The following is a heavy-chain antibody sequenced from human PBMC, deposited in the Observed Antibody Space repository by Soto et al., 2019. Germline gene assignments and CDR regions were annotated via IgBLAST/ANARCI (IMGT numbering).Heavy chain of an antibody. CDR2: ISSNGGST. D-gene: IGHD5-12*01. J-gene: IGHJ4*02. CDR3: ARGSNGYHFDY. Sequence: EVQLVESGGGLVQPGGSLRLSCAASGFTFSSYAMHWVRQAPGKGLEYVSAISSNGGSTDYANSVKGRFTISRDNSKNMLYRQMGSLRAEDMAVYYCARGSNGYHFDYWGQGTLVTVSS. CDR1: GFTFSSYA. V-gene: IGHV3-64*01.